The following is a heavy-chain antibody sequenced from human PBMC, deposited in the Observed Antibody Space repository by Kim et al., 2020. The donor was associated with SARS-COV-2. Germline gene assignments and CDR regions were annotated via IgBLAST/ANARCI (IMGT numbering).Heavy chain of an antibody. V-gene: IGHV3-33*01. Sequence: GGSLRLSCAASGFTFSSYGMHWVRQAPGKGLEWVAVIWYDGSNKYYADSVKGRFTISRDTSKNTLYLQMNSLRAEDTAVYYCARDLETNAVYYYYGMDVWGQGTTVTVSS. D-gene: IGHD2-8*01. J-gene: IGHJ6*02. CDR1: GFTFSSYG. CDR2: IWYDGSNK. CDR3: ARDLETNAVYYYYGMDV.